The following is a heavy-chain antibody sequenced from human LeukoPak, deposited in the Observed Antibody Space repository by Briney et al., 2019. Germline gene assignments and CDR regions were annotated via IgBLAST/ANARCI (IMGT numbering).Heavy chain of an antibody. J-gene: IGHJ4*02. Sequence: SETLSLTCTVSGVSISSNYWSWIRQPPGKGLEWIGYIYYSRSANYNPSLKSRVTISVDTSKNQFSLKLSSVTAADTAVYYCARAVWTGTTNYFDYWGQGTLVTVSS. CDR1: GVSISSNY. CDR2: IYYSRSA. CDR3: ARAVWTGTTNYFDY. V-gene: IGHV4-59*01. D-gene: IGHD1-7*01.